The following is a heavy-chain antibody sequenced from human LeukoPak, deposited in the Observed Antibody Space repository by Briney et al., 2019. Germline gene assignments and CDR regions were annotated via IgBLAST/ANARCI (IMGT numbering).Heavy chain of an antibody. V-gene: IGHV1-46*01. CDR3: ARDSRLGDTFDY. D-gene: IGHD5-12*01. CDR2: INPSGGST. CDR1: GYTYTSYD. J-gene: IGHJ4*02. Sequence: GASVKVSCKASGYTYTSYDMHWVRHAPGQGLEWMGIINPSGGSTSYAQKFQGRVTMTRDTSTSTVYMELSSLRSEDTVVYYCARDSRLGDTFDYWGQGTLVTVSS.